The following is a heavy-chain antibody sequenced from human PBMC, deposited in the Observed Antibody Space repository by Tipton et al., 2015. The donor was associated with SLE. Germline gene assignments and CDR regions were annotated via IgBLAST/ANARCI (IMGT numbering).Heavy chain of an antibody. CDR1: GGSISSSSYY. J-gene: IGHJ3*02. D-gene: IGHD6-13*01. V-gene: IGHV4-39*07. CDR3: ARGDSSSWYADAFDI. Sequence: TLSLTCTVSGGSISSSSYYWGWIRQPPGKGLEWIGSIYYSGSTYYNPSPKSRVTISVDTSKNQFSLKLSSVTAADTAVYYCARGDSSSWYADAFDIWGQGTMVTVSS. CDR2: IYYSGST.